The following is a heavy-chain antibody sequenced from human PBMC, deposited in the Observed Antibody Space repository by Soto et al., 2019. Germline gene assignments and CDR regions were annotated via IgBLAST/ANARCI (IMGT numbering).Heavy chain of an antibody. D-gene: IGHD3-22*01. J-gene: IGHJ4*02. CDR3: ARGVHYDSSGYYYFY. Sequence: QVQLVQSGAEVKKPGSSVKVSCKASGGTFSTYAIDWVRQAPGQGLEWMGGIIPLFGTAKYAKNFQGRITITADESTNTAYMELRSLRSQDTAVYYCARGVHYDSSGYYYFYWGQGTLVTVSS. CDR1: GGTFSTYA. V-gene: IGHV1-69*01. CDR2: IIPLFGTA.